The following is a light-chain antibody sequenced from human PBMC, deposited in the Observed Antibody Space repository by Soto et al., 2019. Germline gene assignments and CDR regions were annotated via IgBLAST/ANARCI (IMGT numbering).Light chain of an antibody. CDR1: QSVSSNY. CDR2: DTS. Sequence: EIVLTQSPGTLSLSPGERATLSCRASQSVSSNYLAWYQQKPGQAPRLFIYDTSSRASGIPDRFSGSGSGTDFTLPISRLEPEDFAVYYCQQYDSSPLTFGPGTKVDIK. CDR3: QQYDSSPLT. J-gene: IGKJ3*01. V-gene: IGKV3-20*01.